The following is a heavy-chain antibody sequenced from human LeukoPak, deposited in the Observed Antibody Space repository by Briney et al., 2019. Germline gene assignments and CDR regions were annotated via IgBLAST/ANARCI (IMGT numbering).Heavy chain of an antibody. J-gene: IGHJ4*02. CDR1: GFTFSNYG. V-gene: IGHV3-23*01. CDR2: IRADAVTT. CDR3: VKDDGWVQYAN. D-gene: IGHD5-24*01. Sequence: GGSLRLSCAASGFTFSNYGIHWVRQAPGKGLEWVSGIRADAVTTYYADSVKGRFIISRDNSKNTVYLQMNSLSAEDAAVYYCVKDDGWVQYANWGQGTLVTVSS.